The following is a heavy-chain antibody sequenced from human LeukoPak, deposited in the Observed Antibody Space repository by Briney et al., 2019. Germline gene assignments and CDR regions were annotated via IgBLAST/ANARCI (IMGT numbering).Heavy chain of an antibody. CDR1: GFTFDDYG. CDR3: GREDRIVLGNDALDI. D-gene: IGHD2-8*01. J-gene: IGHJ3*02. V-gene: IGHV3-74*01. CDR2: INSDGRTI. Sequence: GGSLRLSCAASGFTFDDYGMSWVRHAPGKGLEWVSGINSDGRTISYADSVKGRFTISRDNAKNTLYLQMNSLRGEDTAVYYCGREDRIVLGNDALDIWGQGTMVTVSS.